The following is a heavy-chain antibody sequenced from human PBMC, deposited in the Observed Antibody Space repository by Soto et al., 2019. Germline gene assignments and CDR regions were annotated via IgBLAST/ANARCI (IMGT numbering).Heavy chain of an antibody. CDR2: IKQDGSEK. CDR3: ARLSWIQLEYYFVY. D-gene: IGHD5-18*01. J-gene: IGHJ4*02. Sequence: PGGSLRLSCAASGFTFSSYWMSWGRQAPGKGLEWVANIKQDGSEKYYVDSVKGRFTISRDNAKNSLYLQMNSLRAEDTAVYYCARLSWIQLEYYFVYWGQGTLVTVSS. CDR1: GFTFSSYW. V-gene: IGHV3-7*03.